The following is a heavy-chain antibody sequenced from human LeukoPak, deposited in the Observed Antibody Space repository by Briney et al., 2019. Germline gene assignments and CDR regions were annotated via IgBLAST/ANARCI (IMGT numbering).Heavy chain of an antibody. D-gene: IGHD2-21*02. J-gene: IGHJ6*03. Sequence: GASVKVSCKASGYTFTGYYMHWVRQAPGQGLEWMGWINPNSGGTNYAQKLQGRVTMTTDTSTSTAYMELRSLRSDDTAVYYCARVERHCGGDCYGYYYYYMDVWGKGTTVTISS. CDR3: ARVERHCGGDCYGYYYYYMDV. CDR2: INPNSGGT. CDR1: GYTFTGYY. V-gene: IGHV1-2*02.